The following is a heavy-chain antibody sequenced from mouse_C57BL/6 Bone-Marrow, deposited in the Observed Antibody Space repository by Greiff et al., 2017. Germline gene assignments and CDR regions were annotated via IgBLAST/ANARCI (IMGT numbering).Heavy chain of an antibody. CDR2: IYPGSGST. J-gene: IGHJ1*03. D-gene: IGHD2-5*01. CDR1: GYTFTSYW. V-gene: IGHV1-55*01. CDR3: ARPYYSNYWYFDV. Sequence: HLPPPGAELVKPGASVKMSCKASGYTFTSYWITWVKQRPGQGLEWIGDIYPGSGSTNYNEKFKSKATLTVDTSSSTAYMQLSSLTSEDSAVYYCARPYYSNYWYFDVWGTGTTVTVSS.